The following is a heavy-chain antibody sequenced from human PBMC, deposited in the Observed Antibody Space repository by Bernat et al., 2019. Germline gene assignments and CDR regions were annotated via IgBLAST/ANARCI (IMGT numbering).Heavy chain of an antibody. V-gene: IGHV4-34*01. CDR3: ARRYFDWLPISDAFDI. J-gene: IGHJ3*02. D-gene: IGHD3-9*01. CDR2: INHSGST. Sequence: QVQLQQWGAGLLKPSETLSLTCAVYGGSFSGYYWSWIRQPPGKGLEWIGEINHSGSTNYNPSLKSRVTISVDTSKNQFSLKLSSVTAADTAVYYCARRYFDWLPISDAFDIWGQGTMVTVSS. CDR1: GGSFSGYY.